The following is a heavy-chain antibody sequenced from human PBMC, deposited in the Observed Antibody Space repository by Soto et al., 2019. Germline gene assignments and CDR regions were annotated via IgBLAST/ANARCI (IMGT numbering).Heavy chain of an antibody. CDR2: ISAYNGNT. CDR1: GYTLTELS. J-gene: IGHJ3*02. V-gene: IGHV1-18*01. D-gene: IGHD3-10*01. CDR3: ASPDRVNFAFDI. Sequence: ASVKVSCKVSGYTLTELSMHWVRQAPGKGLEWMGWISAYNGNTNYAQKLQGRVTMTTDTSTSTAYMELRSLRSEDTAVYYCASPDRVNFAFDIWGQGTMVTVSS.